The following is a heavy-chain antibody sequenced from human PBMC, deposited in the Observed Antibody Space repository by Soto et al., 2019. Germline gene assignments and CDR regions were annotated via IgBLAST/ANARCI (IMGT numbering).Heavy chain of an antibody. J-gene: IGHJ4*02. CDR2: INHSGST. Sequence: SETLSLTCAVYGGSFSGYYWSWIRQPPGKGLEWIGEINHSGSTNYNPSLKSRVTISVDTSKNQFSLKLSSVTAADTAVYYCARGRALYYDFWSGYYYFDHWGQGTLVTVSS. CDR1: GGSFSGYY. V-gene: IGHV4-34*01. CDR3: ARGRALYYDFWSGYYYFDH. D-gene: IGHD3-3*01.